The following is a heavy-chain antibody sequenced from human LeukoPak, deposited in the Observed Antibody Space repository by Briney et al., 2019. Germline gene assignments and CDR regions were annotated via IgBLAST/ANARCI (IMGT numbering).Heavy chain of an antibody. CDR1: GASLSSYY. D-gene: IGHD2/OR15-2a*01. J-gene: IGHJ5*02. CDR3: ATGYYEPFAT. V-gene: IGHV4-59*01. Sequence: SETLSLTCSVSGASLSSYYWDWLRQSPGQGLEWIGCISDTGKTDSNPSLKSRVTISLDTSKKEFSLRLRSVTAADSAVYYCATGYYEPFATWGPGIVVAVSS. CDR2: ISDTGKT.